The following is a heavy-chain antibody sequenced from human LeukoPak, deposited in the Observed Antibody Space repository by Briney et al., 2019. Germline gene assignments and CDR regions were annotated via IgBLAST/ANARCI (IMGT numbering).Heavy chain of an antibody. Sequence: GGSLRLSCAASGFSFNSYWMSWVRQAPGKGLEWVANVKQDGSEKYYVDSVKGQFTISRDNAKNSLYLQMNSLRAEDTAVYYCARGYDFWSGYLNWFDPWGEGTLVTVSS. CDR3: ARGYDFWSGYLNWFDP. CDR1: GFSFNSYW. CDR2: VKQDGSEK. J-gene: IGHJ5*02. V-gene: IGHV3-7*04. D-gene: IGHD3-3*01.